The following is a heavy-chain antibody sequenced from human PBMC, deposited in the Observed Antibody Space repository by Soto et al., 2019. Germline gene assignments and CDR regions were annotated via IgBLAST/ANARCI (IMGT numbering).Heavy chain of an antibody. CDR2: IYHSGTT. CDR1: GGSISRTNW. D-gene: IGHD3-9*01. V-gene: IGHV4-4*02. J-gene: IGHJ4*02. Sequence: SETLSLTCAVSGGSISRTNWWSWVRQPPGKGLEWIGEIYHSGTTNYNPSLKSRVTMSVDKSKNQFSLKLSPVTAADTAVYYCAKSITFDWLFFDYWGRGTLVTVSS. CDR3: AKSITFDWLFFDY.